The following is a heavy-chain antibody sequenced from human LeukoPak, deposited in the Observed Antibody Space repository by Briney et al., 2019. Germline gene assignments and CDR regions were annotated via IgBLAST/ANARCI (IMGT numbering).Heavy chain of an antibody. V-gene: IGHV1-18*01. CDR1: GYTFTSYG. J-gene: IGHJ6*03. CDR2: ISAYNGNT. D-gene: IGHD3-3*01. Sequence: GASVKVSCKASGYTFTSYGISWVRQAPGQGLEWMGWISAYNGNTNYAQKLQGRVTMTTDTSTSTAYMELRSLRSDDTAVYYCARNYDFWCGYILSGYYYYMDVWGKGTTVTVSS. CDR3: ARNYDFWCGYILSGYYYYMDV.